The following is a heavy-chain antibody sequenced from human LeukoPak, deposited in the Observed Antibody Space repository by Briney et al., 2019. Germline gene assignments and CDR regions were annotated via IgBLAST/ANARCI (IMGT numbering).Heavy chain of an antibody. V-gene: IGHV3-15*01. CDR2: IKRKTEGGTT. CDR3: TTGLFNP. Sequence: GGSLRLSCAASRFTFTNAWMSWVRQAPGKGLEWVGRIKRKTEGGTTDYAAPVKGRFTISRDASENTLYLQMNSLKSKASAGYYCTTGLFNPGGQGTLVTVSS. CDR1: RFTFTNAW. J-gene: IGHJ5*02.